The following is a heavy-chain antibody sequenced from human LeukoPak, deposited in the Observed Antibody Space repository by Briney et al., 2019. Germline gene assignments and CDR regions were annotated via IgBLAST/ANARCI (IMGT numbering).Heavy chain of an antibody. D-gene: IGHD6-19*01. CDR1: GYTFTGYY. CDR2: INPNSGAT. V-gene: IGHV1-2*02. J-gene: IGHJ4*02. Sequence: ASVKVSCKASGYTFTGYYMHWVRQAPGQGLEWMGWINPNSGATAYAQNFQGRVAMSRDTSIDTAYMDLSSLTSDDTAVYYCARDRVGSGWPRPWYFEFWGQGTLVTVSS. CDR3: ARDRVGSGWPRPWYFEF.